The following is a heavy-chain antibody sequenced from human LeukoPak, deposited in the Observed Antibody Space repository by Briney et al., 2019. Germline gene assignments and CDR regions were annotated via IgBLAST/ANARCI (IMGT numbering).Heavy chain of an antibody. Sequence: PSEALSLTCTVTGYSISTGYYWGWIRQTPGKGLEWIGNLYHSGSRYYNPSLKSRVTISVDTSNNQFSLKLSSVPAADTAVYYCATGSHYDILTGYYKGAFDIWGQGTMVTVSS. J-gene: IGHJ3*02. CDR3: ATGSHYDILTGYYKGAFDI. CDR2: LYHSGSR. D-gene: IGHD3-9*01. V-gene: IGHV4-38-2*02. CDR1: GYSISTGYY.